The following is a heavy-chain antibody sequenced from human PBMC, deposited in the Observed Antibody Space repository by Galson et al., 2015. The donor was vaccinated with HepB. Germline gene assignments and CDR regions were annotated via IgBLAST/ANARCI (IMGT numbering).Heavy chain of an antibody. V-gene: IGHV3-23*01. D-gene: IGHD3-22*01. CDR3: ARGGVPDSSGDFFQATRIDY. CDR2: ISGSGGST. J-gene: IGHJ4*02. CDR1: GFTFGSYA. Sequence: SLRLSCAASGFTFGSYAMSWVRQAPGKGLEWVSAISGSGGSTSYADSVRGRFTISRDNSKNTLYLQMNSLRAEDTALYYCARGGVPDSSGDFFQATRIDYWGQGTLVTVSS.